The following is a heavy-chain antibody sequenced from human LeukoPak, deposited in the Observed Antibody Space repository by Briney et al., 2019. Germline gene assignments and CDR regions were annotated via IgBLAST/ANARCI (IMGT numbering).Heavy chain of an antibody. Sequence: PGGSLRLSCAASGFTFSSYPMHWGRQAPGKGLEWVAVISNDGSEKHYADPVKGRFTISRDNSKNTLYLQMNSLRAEDTAVYYCAREGSSGYYPYWGQGILVTVSS. CDR3: AREGSSGYYPY. D-gene: IGHD3-22*01. V-gene: IGHV3-30-3*01. CDR1: GFTFSSYP. CDR2: ISNDGSEK. J-gene: IGHJ4*02.